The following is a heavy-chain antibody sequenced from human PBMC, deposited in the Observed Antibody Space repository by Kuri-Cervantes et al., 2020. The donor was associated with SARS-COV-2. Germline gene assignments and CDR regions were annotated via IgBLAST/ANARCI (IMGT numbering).Heavy chain of an antibody. Sequence: SETLSLTCGVHGGSLSGHYWSWIRQPPGKGLEWIGEIYPSGSTNYKPSLKSRVTISVDTSKNQFSLKLSSVTAADTAVYYCARARYSSSYLYNWFDPWGQGTLVTVSS. J-gene: IGHJ5*02. CDR3: ARARYSSSYLYNWFDP. CDR2: IYPSGST. D-gene: IGHD6-13*01. V-gene: IGHV4-34*01. CDR1: GGSLSGHY.